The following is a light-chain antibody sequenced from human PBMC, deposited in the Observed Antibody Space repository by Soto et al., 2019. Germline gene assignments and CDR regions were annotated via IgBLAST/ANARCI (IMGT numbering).Light chain of an antibody. CDR1: QSVLYISNNKNY. V-gene: IGKV4-1*01. CDR2: WAS. CDR3: QQYYSTPQLT. Sequence: DIVMTQSPDSLSVSLGARATINCKSSQSVLYISNNKNYLAWYQQKPGQPPKLLIYWASTRESGVPDRFSGSGSGTDFTLTISSLQAEDVAVYYCQQYYSTPQLTFGGGTKVDIK. J-gene: IGKJ4*01.